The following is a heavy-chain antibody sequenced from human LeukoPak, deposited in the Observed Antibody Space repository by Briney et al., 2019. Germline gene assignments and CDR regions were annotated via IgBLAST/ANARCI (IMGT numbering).Heavy chain of an antibody. J-gene: IGHJ6*02. CDR1: GFTFSDHY. CDR2: TRNKANSYTT. D-gene: IGHD3-22*01. Sequence: PGGSLRLSCAASGFTFSDHYMDWVRQAPGKGLEWVGRTRNKANSYTTEYAASVKGRFTISRDDSKNSLYLQMNSLKTGDTAVYYCARGSHYYYDSSGYRSLDYYYGMDVWGQGTTVTVSS. CDR3: ARGSHYYYDSSGYRSLDYYYGMDV. V-gene: IGHV3-72*01.